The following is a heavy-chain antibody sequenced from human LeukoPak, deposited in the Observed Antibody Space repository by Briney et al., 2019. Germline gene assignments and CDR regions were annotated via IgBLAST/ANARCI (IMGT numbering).Heavy chain of an antibody. CDR1: GGSISSYC. CDR3: GRVMYHGSTRPYAFDI. D-gene: IGHD2-2*01. J-gene: IGHJ3*02. Sequence: PSETLSLTCTVSGGSISSYCWSWIRKPQPPGMELNGNIYYSGSTNYCAYLRSRVTISVDASKSQFSLKLSSVTAADTAVYCCGRVMYHGSTRPYAFDIWGQGTMVTVSS. V-gene: IGHV4-59*01. CDR2: IYYSGST.